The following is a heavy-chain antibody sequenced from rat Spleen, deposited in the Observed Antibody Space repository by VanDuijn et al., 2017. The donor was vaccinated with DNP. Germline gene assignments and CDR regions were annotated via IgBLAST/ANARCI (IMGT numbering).Heavy chain of an antibody. Sequence: QVQLKESGPGLVQPSQTLSLICTVSGFSLYSTSVHWVRQPPGKGLEWVGAIWSGGSTDYNSALRYRLSISRDTSKSQVFLKMNGLQTEDTATYYCARDHHSSYTHWFAYWGQGTLVTVSS. D-gene: IGHD1-2*01. V-gene: IGHV2-1*01. J-gene: IGHJ3*01. CDR2: IWSGGST. CDR3: ARDHHSSYTHWFAY. CDR1: GFSLYSTS.